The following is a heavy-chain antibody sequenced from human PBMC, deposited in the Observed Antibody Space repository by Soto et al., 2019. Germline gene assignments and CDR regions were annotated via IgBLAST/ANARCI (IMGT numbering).Heavy chain of an antibody. CDR2: IKNKDNWYSI. CDR3: ARIKLRAQKYFDL. V-gene: IGHV3-72*01. D-gene: IGHD3-3*01. CDR1: GFTFSNYY. J-gene: IGHJ2*01. Sequence: GSLRLSFAASGFTFSNYYMDWVRQVPVKGLEWVGRIKNKDNWYSIDYAASVKGRFTISRDDSKNSLYLQMNSLKTEDTAVYYCARIKLRAQKYFDLFGRGTLVTVCS.